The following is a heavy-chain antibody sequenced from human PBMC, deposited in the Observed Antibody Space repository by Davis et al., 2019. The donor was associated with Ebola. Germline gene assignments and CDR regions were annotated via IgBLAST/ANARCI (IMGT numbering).Heavy chain of an antibody. CDR1: GFTFSDYY. J-gene: IGHJ4*02. CDR2: ISSSGSTI. D-gene: IGHD2-15*01. V-gene: IGHV3-11*04. Sequence: LSLTCAASGFTFSDYYMSWIRQAPGKGLEWVSYISSSGSTIYYADSVKGRFTISRDNSNNLLYLQMNSLRAEDTAVYYCAIPDCSGANCYSVYIKNWGQGTLVTVSS. CDR3: AIPDCSGANCYSVYIKN.